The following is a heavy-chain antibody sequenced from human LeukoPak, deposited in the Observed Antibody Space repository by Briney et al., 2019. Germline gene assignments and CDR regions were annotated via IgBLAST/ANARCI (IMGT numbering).Heavy chain of an antibody. V-gene: IGHV3-23*01. D-gene: IGHD1-26*01. CDR3: ASQGGPNYHYYMDV. Sequence: GGSLRLSCAASGFTFSNYAMSWVRQAPGKGLVWVSSIIGSGGSTNYADSVKGRFTVSRDNSKNTLYLQMNSLRAEDTAVYYCASQGGPNYHYYMDVWGKGTTVTVSS. CDR2: IIGSGGST. CDR1: GFTFSNYA. J-gene: IGHJ6*03.